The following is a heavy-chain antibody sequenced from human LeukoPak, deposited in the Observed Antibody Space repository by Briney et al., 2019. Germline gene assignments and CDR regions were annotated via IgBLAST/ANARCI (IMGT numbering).Heavy chain of an antibody. V-gene: IGHV4-34*01. CDR3: ARVRSYYYGSGSYVDY. J-gene: IGHJ4*02. D-gene: IGHD3-10*01. CDR2: INHSGST. Sequence: SETLSLTCAVYGGSFSDYYWSWIRQPPGKGLEWIGEINHSGSTNYNPSLKSRVTISVDTSKNQFSLKLSSVTAADTAVYYCARVRSYYYGSGSYVDYWGQGTLVTVSS. CDR1: GGSFSDYY.